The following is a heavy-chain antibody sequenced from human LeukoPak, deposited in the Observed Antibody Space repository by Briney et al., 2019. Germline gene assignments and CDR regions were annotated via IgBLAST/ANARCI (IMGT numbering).Heavy chain of an antibody. CDR2: IYYSGST. CDR3: ARGAYNWDRSPFDY. D-gene: IGHD1-20*01. Sequence: SETLSLTCTVSGGSISSYYWSWIRQPPGKGLEWIGYIYYSGSTNYNPSLKSRVTISVDTSKNQFSLKLSSVTAADTAVYYCARGAYNWDRSPFDYWGQGTLVTVSS. CDR1: GGSISSYY. V-gene: IGHV4-59*01. J-gene: IGHJ4*02.